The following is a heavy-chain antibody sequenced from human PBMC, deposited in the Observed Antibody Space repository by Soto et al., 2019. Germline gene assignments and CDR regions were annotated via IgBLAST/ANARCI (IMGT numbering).Heavy chain of an antibody. D-gene: IGHD3-10*01. V-gene: IGHV4-34*01. Sequence: PSETLSLTCAVSGGSLSAFYYNWVRQSPGKGLEWIGQINLSGSSKYNPSLESRVTLSVDASKNEVSLNLTSVTAADTAVYYCARAEYVYESGTDLYYYHGMDVWGQGTMVTVSS. CDR2: INLSGSS. J-gene: IGHJ6*02. CDR1: GGSLSAFY. CDR3: ARAEYVYESGTDLYYYHGMDV.